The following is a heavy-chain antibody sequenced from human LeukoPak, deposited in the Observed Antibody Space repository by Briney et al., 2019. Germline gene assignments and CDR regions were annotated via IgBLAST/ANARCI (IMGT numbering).Heavy chain of an antibody. CDR3: ATVSIVSGSYALDY. CDR2: FDPEDGET. Sequence: ASVKVSCKVSGYTLTELSMHWVRQAPGKGLEWMGGFDPEDGETIYAQKFQGRVTMTEDTSTDTAYMELSSLRSEDTAVYYCATVSIVSGSYALDYWGQGTLVTVSS. CDR1: GYTLTELS. D-gene: IGHD3-16*01. V-gene: IGHV1-24*01. J-gene: IGHJ4*02.